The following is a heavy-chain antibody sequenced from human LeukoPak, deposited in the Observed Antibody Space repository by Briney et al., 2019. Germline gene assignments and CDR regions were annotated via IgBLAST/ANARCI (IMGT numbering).Heavy chain of an antibody. CDR3: TREAYQYYDILTGYYMMPGYFDY. CDR2: IRSKAYGWTT. J-gene: IGHJ4*02. CDR1: GFTFGDYA. Sequence: PGGSLRLSCTASGFTFGDYAMSWVRQAPGKGLEWVGFIRSKAYGWTTEYAASVKGRFTISRDDSKSIAYLQMNSLKTEDTAVYYCTREAYQYYDILTGYYMMPGYFDYWGQGPLVTVSS. D-gene: IGHD3-9*01. V-gene: IGHV3-49*04.